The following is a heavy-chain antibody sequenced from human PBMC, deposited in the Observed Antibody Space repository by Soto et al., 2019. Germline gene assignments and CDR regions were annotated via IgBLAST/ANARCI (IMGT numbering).Heavy chain of an antibody. V-gene: IGHV3-49*03. CDR2: IRSKAYGGTT. J-gene: IGHJ3*02. Sequence: PGGSLRLSCTASGCTFGNYAMSWFRQPPGKGLEWVGFIRSKAYGGTTEYAASVKGRFTISRDDSKSIAYLQMNSLKTEDTAVYYCTRDPSVNAFDIWGQGTMVTVSS. CDR1: GCTFGNYA. CDR3: TRDPSVNAFDI.